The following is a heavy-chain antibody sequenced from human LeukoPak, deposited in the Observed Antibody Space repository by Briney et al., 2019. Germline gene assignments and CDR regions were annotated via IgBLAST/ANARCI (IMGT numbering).Heavy chain of an antibody. CDR3: AREDEYSSGWTEDAFDI. Sequence: PGGSLRLSCAASGFTFSIYLMTWVRQAPGKGLEWVANIKQDGSEKYYVDSLKGRFTISRDNAKNSLYLQMNSLRAEDTAVYYCAREDEYSSGWTEDAFDIWGQGTMVTVSS. D-gene: IGHD6-19*01. J-gene: IGHJ3*02. V-gene: IGHV3-7*01. CDR1: GFTFSIYL. CDR2: IKQDGSEK.